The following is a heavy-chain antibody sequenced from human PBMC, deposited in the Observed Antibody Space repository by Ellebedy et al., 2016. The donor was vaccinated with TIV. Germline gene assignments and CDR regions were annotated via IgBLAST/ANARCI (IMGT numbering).Heavy chain of an antibody. CDR2: INPSGGST. CDR3: ARAGRVVPAAMAY. J-gene: IGHJ4*02. D-gene: IGHD2-2*01. V-gene: IGHV1-46*01. CDR1: GYTFTSYY. Sequence: ASVKVSCKASGYTFTSYYMHWVRQAPGQGLEWMGIINPSGGSTSYAQKFQGRVTMTRDTSTSTVYMELRSLRSDDTAVYYCARAGRVVPAAMAYWGQGTLVTVSS.